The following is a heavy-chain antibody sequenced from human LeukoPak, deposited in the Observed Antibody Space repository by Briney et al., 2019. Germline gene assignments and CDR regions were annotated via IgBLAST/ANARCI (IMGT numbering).Heavy chain of an antibody. J-gene: IGHJ4*02. V-gene: IGHV6-1*01. CDR1: GDSVSTNSAA. Sequence: SQTLSLTCAISGDSVSTNSAAWNWSRQSPLRGLEWLGKTYYRSKWYNDYAASVRSRITVNPDTSKNQFSLPLTSVPPDGTAVYYCARAQPSLGDGSYYFDYSRQGTLVTVSS. CDR2: TYYRSKWYN. D-gene: IGHD3-3*01. CDR3: ARAQPSLGDGSYYFDY.